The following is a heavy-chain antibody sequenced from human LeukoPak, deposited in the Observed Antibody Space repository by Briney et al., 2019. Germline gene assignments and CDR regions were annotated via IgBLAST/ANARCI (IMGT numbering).Heavy chain of an antibody. CDR2: IYYSGST. CDR3: ARERIAVAGGYYFDY. J-gene: IGHJ4*02. D-gene: IGHD6-19*01. CDR1: GGSISSYY. Sequence: PSETLSLTCTVSGGSISSYYWSWIRQPPGKGLEWIGYIYYSGSTNYNPSLKSRVTISVDTSKNQFPLKLSSVTAADTAVYYCARERIAVAGGYYFDYWGQGTLVTVSS. V-gene: IGHV4-59*01.